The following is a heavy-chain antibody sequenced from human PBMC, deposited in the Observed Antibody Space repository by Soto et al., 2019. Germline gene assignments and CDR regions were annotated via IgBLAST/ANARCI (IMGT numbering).Heavy chain of an antibody. J-gene: IGHJ4*02. Sequence: GSLRLSCTASGFTFRTYWMSWVRQAPGKGLEWVANIKQDGSETYYVDSVKGRFSISRDNAKNSLYLQLSSLRAEDTAIYYCATYISARPAIKFFEYWGQGTLVTVSS. CDR3: ATYISARPAIKFFEY. V-gene: IGHV3-7*01. D-gene: IGHD6-6*01. CDR1: GFTFRTYW. CDR2: IKQDGSET.